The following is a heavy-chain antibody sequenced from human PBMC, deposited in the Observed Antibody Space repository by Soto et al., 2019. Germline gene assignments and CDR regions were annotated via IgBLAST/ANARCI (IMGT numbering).Heavy chain of an antibody. CDR3: TKETTPFWGIVTIDY. V-gene: IGHV3-30*18. CDR2: ISDDGSNK. J-gene: IGHJ4*02. D-gene: IGHD3-16*01. Sequence: GGSLRLSCGASGFTFSSYGMHWVRQAPGKGLEWVVVISDDGSNKYYAASVKGRFTISRDNSKNTLYLQMNSLSADDTAVYFCTKETTPFWGIVTIDYWGQGTLVTVSS. CDR1: GFTFSSYG.